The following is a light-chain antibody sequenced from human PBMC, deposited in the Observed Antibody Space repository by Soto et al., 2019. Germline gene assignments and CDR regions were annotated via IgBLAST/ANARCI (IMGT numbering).Light chain of an antibody. CDR3: QQYQSYWT. J-gene: IGKJ1*01. V-gene: IGKV1-5*01. Sequence: DIQMTQSPSSLSASVGDRVIITCRASQSISSWLAWYQQKPGKVPNLLIYDASNLESGVPPRFSGSGSGTEFTLTISSLQPDDFATYYCQQYQSYWTFGQGTKVDIK. CDR2: DAS. CDR1: QSISSW.